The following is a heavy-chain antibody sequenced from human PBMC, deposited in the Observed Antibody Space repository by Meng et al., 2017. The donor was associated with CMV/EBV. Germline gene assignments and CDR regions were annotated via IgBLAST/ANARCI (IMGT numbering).Heavy chain of an antibody. J-gene: IGHJ6*02. Sequence: GESLKISCAASGFTFNSYSMNWVRQAPGKGLEWVSSITSSSSYIYYADSVKGRFTISRDNAKNSLYLQMSSLRAEDTAVYYCAKMLAARPSSYYYYGMDVWGQGTTVTVSS. D-gene: IGHD6-6*01. CDR1: GFTFNSYS. V-gene: IGHV3-21*01. CDR2: ITSSSSYI. CDR3: AKMLAARPSSYYYYGMDV.